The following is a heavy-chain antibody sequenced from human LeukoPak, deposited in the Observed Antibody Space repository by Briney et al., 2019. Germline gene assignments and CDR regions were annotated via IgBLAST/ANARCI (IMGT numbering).Heavy chain of an antibody. CDR3: AKDFRFWKEYYYASGTPGD. D-gene: IGHD3-10*01. CDR2: IRYDGNNK. V-gene: IGHV3-30*02. J-gene: IGHJ4*02. CDR1: GFIFNSYG. Sequence: GGSLRLSCAASGFIFNSYGMHWVRQAPGKGLEWVAFIRYDGNNKYYADSVKGRFTISRDNSKNTLFLQMNSLRAEDTAVYYCAKDFRFWKEYYYASGTPGDWGQGTLVTVSS.